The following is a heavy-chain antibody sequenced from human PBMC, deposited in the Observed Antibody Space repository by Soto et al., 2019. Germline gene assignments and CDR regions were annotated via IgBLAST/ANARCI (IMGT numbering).Heavy chain of an antibody. Sequence: QVQLVESGGGVVQPGRSLRLSCAASGFTFSSYGMHWVRQAPGKGLEWVAVIWYDGSNKYYADSVKGRFTISRDNSKNTLYLQMNSLRAEDTAVYYCAREGGGYNPIDYWGQGTLVTVSS. V-gene: IGHV3-33*01. J-gene: IGHJ4*02. D-gene: IGHD5-12*01. CDR3: AREGGGYNPIDY. CDR2: IWYDGSNK. CDR1: GFTFSSYG.